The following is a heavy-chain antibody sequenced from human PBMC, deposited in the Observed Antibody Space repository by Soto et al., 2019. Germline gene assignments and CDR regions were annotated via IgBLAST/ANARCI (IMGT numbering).Heavy chain of an antibody. D-gene: IGHD5-12*01. V-gene: IGHV1-69*01. Sequence: QVQLVQSGAELKEPGSSVKVSCKTSGGSFSMYAITWVRQAPGQGLEWLGGVVPLFGTPNYAQKFLDRVTITADGSKSTVYMELSSLRSEDTAVYYCARGVDVMAKYEHWAQGSLVTVSS. J-gene: IGHJ1*01. CDR3: ARGVDVMAKYEH. CDR1: GGSFSMYA. CDR2: VVPLFGTP.